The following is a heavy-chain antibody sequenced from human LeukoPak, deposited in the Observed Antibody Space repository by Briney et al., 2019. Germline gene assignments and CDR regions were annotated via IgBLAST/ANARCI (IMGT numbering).Heavy chain of an antibody. D-gene: IGHD6-13*01. V-gene: IGHV3-66*01. CDR2: IYSGGTT. J-gene: IGHJ6*04. Sequence: PGGSLRLSCAASGFTVSSNYMSWVRQAPGKGLEWVSIIYSGGTTYYADSVKGRFTISRDNSKNTLYLQMNSLRAEDTAVYYCARSIAAAGTMDVWGKGTTVTVSS. CDR1: GFTVSSNY. CDR3: ARSIAAAGTMDV.